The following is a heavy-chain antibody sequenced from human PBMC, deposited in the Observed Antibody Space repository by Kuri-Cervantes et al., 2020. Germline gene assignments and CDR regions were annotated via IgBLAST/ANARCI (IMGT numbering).Heavy chain of an antibody. CDR3: ASGYCSGGSCYPGYFQH. CDR2: IYHSGST. CDR1: GGSISSSNW. Sequence: SCAVSGGSISSSNWWSWVRQPPGKGLEWIGEIYHSGSTNYNPSLKSRVTISVDKSKNQFSLKLSSVTAADTAVYYCASGYCSGGSCYPGYFQHWGQGTLVTVSS. V-gene: IGHV4-4*02. D-gene: IGHD2-15*01. J-gene: IGHJ1*01.